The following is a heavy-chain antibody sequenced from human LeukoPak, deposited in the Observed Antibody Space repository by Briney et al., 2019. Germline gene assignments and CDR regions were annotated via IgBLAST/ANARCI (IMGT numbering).Heavy chain of an antibody. CDR1: GFTFGSFG. CDR2: IRYDGSNI. V-gene: IGHV3-30*02. CDR3: AKDIGAYGSGTSADY. Sequence: GGSLRLSCAASGFTFGSFGMHWVRQAPGKGLQWVAFIRYDGSNIYYADSVKGRFTISRDNSKNALYLQMSSLRAEDTAAYYCAKDIGAYGSGTSADYWGQGTLVTVSS. D-gene: IGHD3-10*01. J-gene: IGHJ4*02.